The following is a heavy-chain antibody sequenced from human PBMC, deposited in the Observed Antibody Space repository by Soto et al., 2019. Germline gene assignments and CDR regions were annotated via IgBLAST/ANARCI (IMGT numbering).Heavy chain of an antibody. J-gene: IGHJ6*02. V-gene: IGHV3-30*04. D-gene: IGHD5-18*01. CDR2: ISSDGTEK. CDR1: GFTLSSYS. Sequence: QVQLVESGGGVAQPGRSLRLFCAASGFTLSSYSLHWVRQSPGKGLEWVAAISSDGTEKHYADSVKGRFTISRDNSKNTLSLQLNSLRTEAPAVYYCARMFGFSYGPANRGMDVWGQGTTVTVS. CDR3: ARMFGFSYGPANRGMDV.